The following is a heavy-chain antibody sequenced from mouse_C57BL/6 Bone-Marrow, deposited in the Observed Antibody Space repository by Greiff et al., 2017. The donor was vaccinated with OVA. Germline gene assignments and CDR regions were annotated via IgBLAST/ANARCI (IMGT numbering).Heavy chain of an antibody. V-gene: IGHV1-59*01. CDR1: GYTFTSYW. CDR3: ASDYYGSSYVAY. D-gene: IGHD1-1*01. Sequence: QVQLQQPGAELVRPGTSVKLSCKASGYTFTSYWMHWVKQRPGQGLEWIGVIDPSDRYTTYNHNFKGKATFPVDTSSSTAYMQLSSLTSEDSAVYYCASDYYGSSYVAYWGQGTLVTVSA. CDR2: IDPSDRYT. J-gene: IGHJ3*01.